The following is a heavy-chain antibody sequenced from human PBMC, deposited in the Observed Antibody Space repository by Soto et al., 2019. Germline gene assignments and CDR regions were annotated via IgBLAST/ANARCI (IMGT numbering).Heavy chain of an antibody. D-gene: IGHD2-15*01. CDR3: ARDQGYCSGGSCQRDYYYYGMDV. J-gene: IGHJ6*02. Sequence: SGGSLRLSCAASGFTFSDYAMHWVRQAPGKGLEWVAVIWYDGSNKYYADSVKGRFTISRDNSKNTLYLQMNSLRAEDTAVYYCARDQGYCSGGSCQRDYYYYGMDVWGQGTTVTVSS. CDR1: GFTFSDYA. CDR2: IWYDGSNK. V-gene: IGHV3-33*08.